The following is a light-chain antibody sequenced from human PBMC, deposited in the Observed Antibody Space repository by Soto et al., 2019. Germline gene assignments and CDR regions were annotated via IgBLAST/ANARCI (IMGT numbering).Light chain of an antibody. Sequence: QSVLTQPRSVSGSPGQSVTISCTGTPTDVGGYNYVSWYQQHPGKAPKLIIYDVNKRPTGVPDRFSGSKSGITASLTISGLRPEDEADYHCCSYAGSYLFVFGTGTKGTVL. CDR2: DVN. CDR3: CSYAGSYLFV. CDR1: PTDVGGYNY. V-gene: IGLV2-11*01. J-gene: IGLJ1*01.